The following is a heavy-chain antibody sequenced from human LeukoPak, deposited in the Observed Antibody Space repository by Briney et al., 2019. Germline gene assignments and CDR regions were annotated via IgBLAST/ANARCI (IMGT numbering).Heavy chain of an antibody. CDR1: GFTFSSYS. D-gene: IGHD2/OR15-2a*01. CDR3: ARGYFPPRPDSRLNWFDP. CDR2: IYYSGST. V-gene: IGHV4-39*06. J-gene: IGHJ5*02. Sequence: GSLRLSCAASGFTFSSYSMNWVRQPPGKGLEWIGSIYYSGSTYYNPSLKSRVTISVDTSKNQFPLKLSSVTAADTAVYYCARGYFPPRPDSRLNWFDPWGQGTLVTVSS.